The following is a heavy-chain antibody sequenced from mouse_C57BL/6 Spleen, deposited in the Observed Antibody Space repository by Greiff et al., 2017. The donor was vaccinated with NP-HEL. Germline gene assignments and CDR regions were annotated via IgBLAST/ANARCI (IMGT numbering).Heavy chain of an antibody. J-gene: IGHJ3*01. CDR1: GYTFTDYY. Sequence: VQLQQSGPELVKPGASVKISCKASGYTFTDYYMNWVKQSHGKSLEWIGDINPNNGGTSYNQKFKGKATLTVDKSSSTAYMELRSLTSEDSAVYYCASLYYGNPFAYWGQGTLVTVSA. V-gene: IGHV1-26*01. CDR3: ASLYYGNPFAY. D-gene: IGHD2-1*01. CDR2: INPNNGGT.